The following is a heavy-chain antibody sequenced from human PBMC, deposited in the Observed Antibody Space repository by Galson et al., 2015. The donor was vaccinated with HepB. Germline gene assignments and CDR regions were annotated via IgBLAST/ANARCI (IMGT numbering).Heavy chain of an antibody. CDR2: ISGSGGST. CDR3: AKDGKGDYAVSY. V-gene: IGHV3-23*01. CDR1: GFTFSSYA. J-gene: IGHJ4*02. Sequence: SLRLSCAASGFTFSSYAMSWVRQAPGKGLEWVSAISGSGGSTYYADSVKGRFTISKDNSKNTLYLQMNSLRAEDTAVYYCAKDGKGDYAVSYWGQGTLVTVSS. D-gene: IGHD4-17*01.